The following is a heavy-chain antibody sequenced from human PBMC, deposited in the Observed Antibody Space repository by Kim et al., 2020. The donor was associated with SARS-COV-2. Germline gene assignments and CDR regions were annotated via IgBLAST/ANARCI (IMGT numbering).Heavy chain of an antibody. CDR3: ARVGSLAHYYYYGMDV. J-gene: IGHJ6*02. CDR2: IYYSGST. CDR1: GGSISSYY. Sequence: SETLSLTCTVSGGSISSYYWSWIRQPPGKGLEWIGYIYYSGSTNYNPSLKSRVTISVDTSKNQFSLKLSSVTAADTAVYYCARVGSLAHYYYYGMDVWGQGTTVTVSS. V-gene: IGHV4-59*13. D-gene: IGHD3-10*01.